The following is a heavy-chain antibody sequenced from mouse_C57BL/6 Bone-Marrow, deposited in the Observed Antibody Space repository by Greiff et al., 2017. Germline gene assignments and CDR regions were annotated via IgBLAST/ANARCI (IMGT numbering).Heavy chain of an antibody. D-gene: IGHD1-1*01. V-gene: IGHV5-12*01. J-gene: IGHJ2*01. CDR2: ISNGGGST. CDR3: ARLGSITTVVAYYFDY. CDR1: GFTFSDYY. Sequence: EVQLVESGGGLVQPGGSLKLSCAASGFTFSDYYMYWVRQTPEKRLEWVAYISNGGGSTYYPDTVKGRFTISRGNAKNTLYLQMSRLKSEDTAMYYCARLGSITTVVAYYFDYWGQGTTLTVSS.